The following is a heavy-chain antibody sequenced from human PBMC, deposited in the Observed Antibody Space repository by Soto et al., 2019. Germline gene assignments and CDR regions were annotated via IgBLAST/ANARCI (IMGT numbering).Heavy chain of an antibody. Sequence: ASVKVSCKASGYTFTSYAMHWVRQAPGQRLEWMGWINAGNGNTKYSQKFPGRVTITRDTSASTAYMELSSLRSEDTAVYYCASLVSLYCSGGSCYLNWFAPWGQGTLVTVSS. D-gene: IGHD2-15*01. V-gene: IGHV1-3*01. CDR2: INAGNGNT. CDR1: GYTFTSYA. J-gene: IGHJ5*02. CDR3: ASLVSLYCSGGSCYLNWFAP.